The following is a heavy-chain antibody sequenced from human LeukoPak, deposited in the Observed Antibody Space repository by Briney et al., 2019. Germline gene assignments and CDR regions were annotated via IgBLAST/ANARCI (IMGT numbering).Heavy chain of an antibody. D-gene: IGHD3-22*01. V-gene: IGHV4-34*01. J-gene: IGHJ4*02. Sequence: SETLTLTCAVYGGSFSGYYWSWIRQPPGKGLEWIGEINHSGSTNYNPSLKSRVTKSVDTSNNQFSLKLSSVTAADTAVYSCARASSGTYYHYWGQGTLVTVSS. CDR3: ARASSGTYYHY. CDR1: GGSFSGYY. CDR2: INHSGST.